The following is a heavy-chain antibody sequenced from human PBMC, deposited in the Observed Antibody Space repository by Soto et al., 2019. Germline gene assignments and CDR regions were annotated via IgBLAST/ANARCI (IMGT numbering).Heavy chain of an antibody. Sequence: SETLSLTCTVSGGSISTYYWSWIRQPPGKGLEWIGYIYYSGSTNYNPSLKSRVTISIDTSKHQFSLKLSSVTAADTAVYFCSSSVDVYCSGGRCLNDAFDTWGQGTMVTVSS. CDR1: GGSISTYY. J-gene: IGHJ3*02. CDR3: SSSVDVYCSGGRCLNDAFDT. CDR2: IYYSGST. D-gene: IGHD2-15*01. V-gene: IGHV4-59*08.